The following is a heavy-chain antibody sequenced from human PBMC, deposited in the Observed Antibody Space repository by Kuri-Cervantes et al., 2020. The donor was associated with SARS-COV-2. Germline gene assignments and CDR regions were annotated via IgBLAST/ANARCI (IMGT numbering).Heavy chain of an antibody. CDR1: GFTFSSYG. CDR3: ARDRGYGGLRYYFDY. CDR2: IWYDGSNK. J-gene: IGHJ4*02. V-gene: IGHV3-33*08. D-gene: IGHD5-12*01. Sequence: GGSLRLSCAASGFTFSSYGMHWVRQAPGKGLEWVAVIWYDGSNKYYADSVKGRFTISRDNSKNTLYLQMNSLRAEDTAGYYCARDRGYGGLRYYFDYWGQGTLVTVSS.